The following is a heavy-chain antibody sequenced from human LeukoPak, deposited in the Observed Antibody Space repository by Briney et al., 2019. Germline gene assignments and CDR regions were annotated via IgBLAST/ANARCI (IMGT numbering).Heavy chain of an antibody. V-gene: IGHV3-74*01. J-gene: IGHJ3*02. Sequence: GGSLRLSCAASGFTFSSYWMHWVRQAPGKGLVWVSRINSDGSSTSYADSVKGRFTISRDNAKNTLYLQMNSLRAEDTAVYYCANLVVAATNDAFDIWGQGTMVTVSS. D-gene: IGHD2-15*01. CDR1: GFTFSSYW. CDR2: INSDGSST. CDR3: ANLVVAATNDAFDI.